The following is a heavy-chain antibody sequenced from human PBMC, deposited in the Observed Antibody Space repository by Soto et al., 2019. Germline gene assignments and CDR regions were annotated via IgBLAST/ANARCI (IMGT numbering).Heavy chain of an antibody. J-gene: IGHJ3*02. CDR1: GGFVSSGSYY. V-gene: IGHV4-34*01. CDR2: RSHSGGT. CDR3: ARVERGTATTVVDAFDI. Sequence: QVQLQQWGAGLLKPSETLSLTCAVYGGFVSSGSYYWSWIRQPPGKGLEWIGERSHSGGTHFNPSLKSRVTISVDTSKNQFSLQMSSVTAADTALYYCARVERGTATTVVDAFDIWGPGTMVTVSS. D-gene: IGHD1-1*01.